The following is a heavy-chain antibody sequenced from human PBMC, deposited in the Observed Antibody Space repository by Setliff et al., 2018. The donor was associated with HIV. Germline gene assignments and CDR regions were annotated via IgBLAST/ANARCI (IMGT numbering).Heavy chain of an antibody. CDR3: ARHTVLRGLVTAIPQYFDS. D-gene: IGHD2-21*02. CDR1: GGSISTYC. J-gene: IGHJ4*02. CDR2: IYYSGST. Sequence: PSETLSLTCTVSGGSISTYCWSWIRQPPGKGLEWIGYIYYSGSTNYNPSLKSRVTISVDTSKNQFSLKLTSVTAADTAVYYCARHTVLRGLVTAIPQYFDSWGQGTLVTVSS. V-gene: IGHV4-59*08.